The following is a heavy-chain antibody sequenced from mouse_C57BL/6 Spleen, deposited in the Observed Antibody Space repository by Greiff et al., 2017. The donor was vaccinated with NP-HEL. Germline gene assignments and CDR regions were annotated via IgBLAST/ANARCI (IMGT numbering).Heavy chain of an antibody. V-gene: IGHV3-6*01. D-gene: IGHD2-3*01. CDR1: GYSITSGYY. J-gene: IGHJ1*03. CDR2: ISYDGSN. Sequence: EVQLQESGPGLVKPSQSLSLTCSVTGYSITSGYYWNWIRQFPGNKLEWMGYISYDGSNNYNPSLKNRISITRDTSKNQFFLKLNSVTTEDTATYYCARRDGPYWYFDVWGTGTTVTVSS. CDR3: ARRDGPYWYFDV.